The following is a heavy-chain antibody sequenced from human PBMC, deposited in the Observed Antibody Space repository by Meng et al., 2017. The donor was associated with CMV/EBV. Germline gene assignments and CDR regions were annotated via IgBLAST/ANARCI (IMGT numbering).Heavy chain of an antibody. CDR2: INHSGST. J-gene: IGHJ4*02. CDR1: GGSFSGYY. D-gene: IGHD6-6*01. Sequence: SETLSLTCAVYGGSFSGYYWSWIRQPPGKGLEWIGEINHSGSTNYNPSLKSRVTISVDTSKNQFSLKLSSVTAADTAVYYCACYIAAREGDYFDYWGQGTLVTVSS. CDR3: ACYIAAREGDYFDY. V-gene: IGHV4-34*01.